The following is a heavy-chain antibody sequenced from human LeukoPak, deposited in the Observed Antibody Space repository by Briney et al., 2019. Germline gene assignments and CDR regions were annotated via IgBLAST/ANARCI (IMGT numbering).Heavy chain of an antibody. CDR3: ARALRYFDWSHRSDAFDI. CDR1: GFTFSSYS. CDR2: ISSSSSYI. D-gene: IGHD3-9*01. J-gene: IGHJ3*02. Sequence: GGSLRLSCAASGFTFSSYSMNWVRQAPGKGLEWVSSISSSSSYIYYADSVKGRFTISRDNAKNSLYLQMNSLRAEDTAVYYCARALRYFDWSHRSDAFDIWGQGTMVTVSS. V-gene: IGHV3-21*01.